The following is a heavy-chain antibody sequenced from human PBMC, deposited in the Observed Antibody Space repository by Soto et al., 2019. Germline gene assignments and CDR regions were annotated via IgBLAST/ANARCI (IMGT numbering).Heavy chain of an antibody. Sequence: GESLKISCQGSGYTFTTYWIGWVRQMPGKGLEWMGIIYPTDSDTRYSPSFQGQVTISAAKSITTAYLQWSSLRASDTAVYYCARSGYSSHGMDVWGQGTTVTVSS. CDR3: ARSGYSSHGMDV. CDR2: IYPTDSDT. V-gene: IGHV5-51*01. J-gene: IGHJ6*02. D-gene: IGHD5-12*01. CDR1: GYTFTTYW.